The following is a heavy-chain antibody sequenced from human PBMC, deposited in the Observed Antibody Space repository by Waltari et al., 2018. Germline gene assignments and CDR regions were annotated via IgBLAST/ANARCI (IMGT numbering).Heavy chain of an antibody. Sequence: QVQLQQWGAGLLKPSETLSLTCAVYGGSFSGYYWSWIRQPPGKGLAWIGEINHSGSTNYKPSLKSRVTISVDTSKNQVSLKLSSVTAADTAVYYCARGPPTYYDFWRDNYYYYYGMDVWGQGTTVTVSS. D-gene: IGHD3-3*01. CDR3: ARGPPTYYDFWRDNYYYYYGMDV. CDR1: GGSFSGYY. J-gene: IGHJ6*02. CDR2: INHSGST. V-gene: IGHV4-34*01.